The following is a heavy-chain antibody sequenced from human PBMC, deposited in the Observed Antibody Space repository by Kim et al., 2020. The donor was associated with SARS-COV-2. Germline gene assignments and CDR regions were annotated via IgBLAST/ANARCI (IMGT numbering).Heavy chain of an antibody. CDR2: IHYNGDT. Sequence: SETLSLTCTVSGGSISSYYWSWIRQPPGKGLEWIGFIHYNGDTTYNPSLKSRVTISVDTSKTQFSLRLNSVTAADTAVYFCAKTSTMVSSGYYDYWGQGILVTVSS. D-gene: IGHD3-22*01. CDR1: GGSISSYY. CDR3: AKTSTMVSSGYYDY. J-gene: IGHJ4*02. V-gene: IGHV4-59*01.